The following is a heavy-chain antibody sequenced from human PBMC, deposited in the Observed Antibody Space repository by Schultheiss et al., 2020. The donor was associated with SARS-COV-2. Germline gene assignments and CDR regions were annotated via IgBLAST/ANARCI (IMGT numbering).Heavy chain of an antibody. CDR2: IWYDGSNK. CDR1: GFTFSSYG. V-gene: IGHV3-33*01. Sequence: GGSLRLSCAASGFTFSSYGMHWVRQAPGKGLEWVAVIWYDGSNKYYADSVKGRFTISRDNSKNTLYLQMNSLRAEDTAVYYCARDSNDFWSGYTYYYGMDVWGQGTTVTVSS. CDR3: ARDSNDFWSGYTYYYGMDV. D-gene: IGHD3-3*01. J-gene: IGHJ6*02.